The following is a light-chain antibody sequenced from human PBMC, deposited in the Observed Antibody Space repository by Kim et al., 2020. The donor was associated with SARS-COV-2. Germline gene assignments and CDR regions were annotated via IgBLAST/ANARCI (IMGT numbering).Light chain of an antibody. CDR1: SSNIGSNY. V-gene: IGLV1-47*01. CDR2: RNN. J-gene: IGLJ1*01. CDR3: AAWDDSLSGGV. Sequence: GQRVTNSCSGSSSNIGSNYVYWYQQLPGTAPKLLIYRNNQRPSGVPDRFSGSKSGTSASLAISGLRSEDEADYYCAAWDDSLSGGVFGTGTKVTVL.